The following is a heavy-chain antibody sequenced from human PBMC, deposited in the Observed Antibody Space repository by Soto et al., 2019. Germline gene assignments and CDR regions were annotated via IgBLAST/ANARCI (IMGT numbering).Heavy chain of an antibody. Sequence: SVKVSCKASGGTFSSYAISWVRQAPGQGLEWVGGVIPIFGTANYAQKFQGRVTITADESTSTAYMELSSLRSEDTAVYYCARGWVYSGSYSARGYYYYYGMDVWGQGTTVTAP. CDR1: GGTFSSYA. J-gene: IGHJ6*02. V-gene: IGHV1-69*13. CDR3: ARGWVYSGSYSARGYYYYYGMDV. D-gene: IGHD1-26*01. CDR2: VIPIFGTA.